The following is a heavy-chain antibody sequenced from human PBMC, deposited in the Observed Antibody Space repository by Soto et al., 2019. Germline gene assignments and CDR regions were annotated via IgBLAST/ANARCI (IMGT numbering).Heavy chain of an antibody. CDR1: GYTFTNNG. J-gene: IGHJ4*02. V-gene: IGHV1-18*01. D-gene: IGHD3-10*01. Sequence: QVQLVQSGGEVRKPGASVKVSCKASGYTFTNNGISWVRQAPGQGLEWMGWISAYNGDTNYAQKFQDRVTMTTATSTRTAYMELRRLRPDDTAVYYCARARAGEFRDSWGQGTLVTVSS. CDR3: ARARAGEFRDS. CDR2: ISAYNGDT.